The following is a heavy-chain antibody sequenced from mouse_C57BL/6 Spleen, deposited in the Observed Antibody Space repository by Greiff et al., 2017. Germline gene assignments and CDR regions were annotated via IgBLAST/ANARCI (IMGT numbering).Heavy chain of an antibody. Sequence: EVMLVESGGGLVKPGGSLKLSCAASGFTFSDYGMHWVRQAPEKGLGWVAYISSGSSTIYYADTVKGRFTISRDNAKNTLFLQMTSLRSEDTAMYYCARRGYYGSSWYFDVWGTGTTVTVSS. J-gene: IGHJ1*03. V-gene: IGHV5-17*01. D-gene: IGHD1-1*01. CDR3: ARRGYYGSSWYFDV. CDR2: ISSGSSTI. CDR1: GFTFSDYG.